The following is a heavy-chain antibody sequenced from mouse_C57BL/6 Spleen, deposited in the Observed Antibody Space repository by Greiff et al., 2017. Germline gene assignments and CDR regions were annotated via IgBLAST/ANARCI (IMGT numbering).Heavy chain of an antibody. CDR3: ASPSDSSGYVCYAMDY. J-gene: IGHJ4*01. V-gene: IGHV1-66*01. CDR2: IYPGSGNT. Sequence: VQLQQSGPELVKPGASVKISCKASGYSFTSYYIHWVKQRPGQGLEWIGWIYPGSGNTKYNEKFKGKATLTADTSSSTAYMQLSSLTSEDSAVYYCASPSDSSGYVCYAMDYWGQGTSVTVSS. CDR1: GYSFTSYY. D-gene: IGHD3-2*02.